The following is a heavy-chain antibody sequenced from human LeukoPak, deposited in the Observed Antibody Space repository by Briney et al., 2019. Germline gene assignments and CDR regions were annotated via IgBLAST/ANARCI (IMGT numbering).Heavy chain of an antibody. CDR1: GGSVSSGGYY. V-gene: IGHV4-31*03. CDR2: IYYTGST. D-gene: IGHD4-11*01. CDR3: ARPLNTVHDTFDV. J-gene: IGHJ3*01. Sequence: SQTLSLTCTVSGGSVSSGGYYWVWIRQRPGKGLEWIGYIYYTGSTSYNPSLKSRLTIAVDTSKNQFSLKLSSVTAADTAVYHCARPLNTVHDTFDVWGQGTMVTVSS.